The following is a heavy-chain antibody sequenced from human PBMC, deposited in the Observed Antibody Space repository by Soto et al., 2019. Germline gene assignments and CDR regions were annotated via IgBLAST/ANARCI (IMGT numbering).Heavy chain of an antibody. J-gene: IGHJ4*02. Sequence: GASVKVSCKTSGYTFTSYDTLWVRQATGQGLEWMGWMNPNNGYTDYAQQFQGRVTMTRDTSLSTAYMERSSLTSDDTAVYYCARGLGWRYYWGQGTLVTVSS. CDR1: GYTFTSYD. D-gene: IGHD6-19*01. CDR3: ARGLGWRYY. CDR2: MNPNNGYT. V-gene: IGHV1-8*01.